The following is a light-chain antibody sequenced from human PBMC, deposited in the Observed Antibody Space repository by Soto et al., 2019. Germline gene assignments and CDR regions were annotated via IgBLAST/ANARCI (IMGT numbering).Light chain of an antibody. J-gene: IGKJ2*01. CDR1: QSLVHIDGNTY. V-gene: IGKV2-24*01. Sequence: DIVLTQTRLSSPVTLGQPSSISCRSSQSLVHIDGNTYFNWLQQRPGQPPRLLIYKISNRFPGVPDRFSGSWAGTDFTLKISRVEAEDVGVYYCMRATQSYTFGQGTRLEIK. CDR2: KIS. CDR3: MRATQSYT.